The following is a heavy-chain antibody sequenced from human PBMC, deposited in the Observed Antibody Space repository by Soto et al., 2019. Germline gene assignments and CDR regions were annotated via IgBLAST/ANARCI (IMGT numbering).Heavy chain of an antibody. CDR1: GFTFSSYA. V-gene: IGHV3-30-3*01. Sequence: GGSLRLSCAASGFTFSSYAMHWVRQAPGKGLEWVAVISYDGSNKYYADSVKGRFTISRDNSKNTLYLQMNSLRAEDTAVYYCARADVCSGGSCYRTRGGYYYYGMDVWGQGTTVTVSS. CDR2: ISYDGSNK. D-gene: IGHD2-15*01. J-gene: IGHJ6*02. CDR3: ARADVCSGGSCYRTRGGYYYYGMDV.